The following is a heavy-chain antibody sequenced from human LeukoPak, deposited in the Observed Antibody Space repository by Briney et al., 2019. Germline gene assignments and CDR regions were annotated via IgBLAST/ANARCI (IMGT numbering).Heavy chain of an antibody. CDR2: IYYSGST. CDR1: GGSISSGDYY. J-gene: IGHJ5*02. CDR3: AVSSDRYNWFDP. V-gene: IGHV4-30-4*01. D-gene: IGHD3-22*01. Sequence: PSETLSLTCTVSGGSISSGDYYWSWIRQPPGKGLEWIGYIYYSGSTYYNPSLKSRVTISVDTSKNQFSLKLSSVTAADTAVYYCAVSSDRYNWFDPWGQGTLVTVSS.